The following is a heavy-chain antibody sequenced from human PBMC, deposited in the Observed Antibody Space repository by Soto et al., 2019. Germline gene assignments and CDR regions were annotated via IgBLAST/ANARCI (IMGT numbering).Heavy chain of an antibody. V-gene: IGHV1-58*01. Sequence: SVKVSCKASGFTFTSSAGQWVRQARGQRLEWIGWIVVGSGNTNYAQKFQERVTITRDMSTSTAYMELSSLRSEDTAVYYCAATIQLWTRPFDYWGQGTLVTVSS. J-gene: IGHJ4*02. D-gene: IGHD5-18*01. CDR1: GFTFTSSA. CDR2: IVVGSGNT. CDR3: AATIQLWTRPFDY.